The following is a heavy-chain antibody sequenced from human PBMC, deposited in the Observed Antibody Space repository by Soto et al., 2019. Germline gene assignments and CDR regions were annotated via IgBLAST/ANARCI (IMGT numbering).Heavy chain of an antibody. CDR1: RGTFSSYA. D-gene: IGHD1-26*01. J-gene: IGHJ4*02. CDR3: ARQIVGATRYFDY. CDR2: IIPIFGTA. Sequence: GASVKVSCKASRGTFSSYAISWVRQAPGQGLEWMGGIIPIFGTANYAQKFQGRVTITADESTSTAYMELSSLRSEDTAVYYCARQIVGATRYFDYWGQGTLVTVS. V-gene: IGHV1-69*13.